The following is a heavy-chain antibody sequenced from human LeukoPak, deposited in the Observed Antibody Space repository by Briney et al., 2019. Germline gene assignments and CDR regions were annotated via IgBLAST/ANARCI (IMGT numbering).Heavy chain of an antibody. V-gene: IGHV3-23*01. CDR1: GFTFSSYA. D-gene: IGHD3-10*01. Sequence: GGSLRLSCAASGFTFSSYAMSWVRQAPGKGLEWVSAISGSGSTYYADSVKGRFTISRDNSKNTLYLQMNILRAEDTAVYYCAKGPYYGSGSSYYYYGLDVWGQGTTVTVSS. J-gene: IGHJ6*02. CDR3: AKGPYYGSGSSYYYYGLDV. CDR2: ISGSGST.